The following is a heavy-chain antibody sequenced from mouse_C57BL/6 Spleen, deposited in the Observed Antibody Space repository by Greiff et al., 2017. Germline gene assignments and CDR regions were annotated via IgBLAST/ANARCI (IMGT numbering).Heavy chain of an antibody. CDR2: IYPSDSET. V-gene: IGHV1-61*01. CDR1: GYTFTSYW. Sequence: QVQLQQPGAELVRPGSSVKLSCKASGYTFTSYWMDWVKQRPGQGLEWIGNIYPSDSETHYNQKFKDKATLTVDKSSSTSYMQLSSLTSEDSAFYYGARVNDGYPAWFAYWGQGTLVTVSA. CDR3: ARVNDGYPAWFAY. J-gene: IGHJ3*01. D-gene: IGHD2-3*01.